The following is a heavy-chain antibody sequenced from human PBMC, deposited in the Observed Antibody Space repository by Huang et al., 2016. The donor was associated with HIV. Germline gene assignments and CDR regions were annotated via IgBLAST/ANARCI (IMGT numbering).Heavy chain of an antibody. CDR3: ARGGILGTSWYRPFDY. Sequence: QVQLGESGGGVVQPEKSLRLSCAASGFDFSSYAMNWVSQAPGKGPQWVAVIANDGNKMYYSDSVKGRFIISRDNSKNTLYLQMNSLRGEDTAIYYCARGGILGTSWYRPFDYWGQGTLVTVSS. D-gene: IGHD6-13*01. CDR2: IANDGNKM. CDR1: GFDFSSYA. J-gene: IGHJ4*02. V-gene: IGHV3-30-3*01.